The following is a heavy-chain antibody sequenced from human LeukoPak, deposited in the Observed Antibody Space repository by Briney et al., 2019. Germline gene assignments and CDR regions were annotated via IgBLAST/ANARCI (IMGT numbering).Heavy chain of an antibody. CDR3: AKGDNYDFWSGYPDY. Sequence: GGSLRLSCAASGFTFSSYSMNWVRQAPGKGLEWVSGISWNSGSIGYADSVKGRFTISRDNAKNSLYLQMNSLRAEDMALYYCAKGDNYDFWSGYPDYWGQGTLVTVSS. CDR1: GFTFSSYS. V-gene: IGHV3-9*03. D-gene: IGHD3-3*01. CDR2: ISWNSGSI. J-gene: IGHJ4*02.